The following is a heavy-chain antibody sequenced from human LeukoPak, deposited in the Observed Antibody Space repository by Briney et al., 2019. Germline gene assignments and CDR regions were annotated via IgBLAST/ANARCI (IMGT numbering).Heavy chain of an antibody. J-gene: IGHJ5*02. CDR2: MNPNSGNT. Sequence: GASVKVSCKASGYTFTSYDINWVRQATGQGLEWMGWMNPNSGNTGYAQKFQGRVTITRNTSISTAYMELSSLRSEDTAVYYRAREFMITFAGGHIWFDPWGQGTLVTVSS. CDR1: GYTFTSYD. CDR3: AREFMITFAGGHIWFDP. D-gene: IGHD3-16*01. V-gene: IGHV1-8*03.